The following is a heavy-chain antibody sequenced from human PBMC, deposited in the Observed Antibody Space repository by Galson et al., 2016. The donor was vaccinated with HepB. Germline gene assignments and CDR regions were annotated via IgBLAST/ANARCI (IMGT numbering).Heavy chain of an antibody. J-gene: IGHJ3*02. CDR1: GFIFDDHA. CDR2: ISWNSGGN. Sequence: SLRLSCAASGFIFDDHAMHWVRQTPRKGLEWVAGISWNSGGNAYGDSVKGRFTISRDNAKNSLYLEMNSLRPEDTALYYCAKDKADGYYERGAFVIWGQGKMVTVSS. CDR3: AKDKADGYYERGAFVI. V-gene: IGHV3-9*01. D-gene: IGHD3-10*02.